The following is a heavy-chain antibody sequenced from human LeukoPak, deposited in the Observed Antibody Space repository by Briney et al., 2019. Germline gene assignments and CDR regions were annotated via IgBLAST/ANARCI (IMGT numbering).Heavy chain of an antibody. Sequence: PGGSLRLSCAASGFTFSAYGMNWVRQAPGKGLEWVSAISDSGGDTYYTDSVKGRFTISRDNSKNALYLHMNSLPAEDTALYYCAKGDDIGKHPIRAFYFDNWGQGTLVTVSS. CDR2: ISDSGGDT. D-gene: IGHD5-24*01. CDR3: AKGDDIGKHPIRAFYFDN. J-gene: IGHJ4*02. CDR1: GFTFSAYG. V-gene: IGHV3-23*01.